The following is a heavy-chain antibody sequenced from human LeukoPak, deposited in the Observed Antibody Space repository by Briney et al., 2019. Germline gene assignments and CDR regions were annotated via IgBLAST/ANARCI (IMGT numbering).Heavy chain of an antibody. J-gene: IGHJ2*01. CDR3: TRGKVGTWGYFDL. V-gene: IGHV3-74*01. Sequence: GGSLSLSFAASAFTFTNYWMHWVRQAPGKGLVWVSRINSDGSRTNYADSVKGRFSISRDHAKNTVYLQMNSLTDEDTAIYYCTRGKVGTWGYFDLWGRGTLVTVSS. CDR2: INSDGSRT. CDR1: AFTFTNYW. D-gene: IGHD1-26*01.